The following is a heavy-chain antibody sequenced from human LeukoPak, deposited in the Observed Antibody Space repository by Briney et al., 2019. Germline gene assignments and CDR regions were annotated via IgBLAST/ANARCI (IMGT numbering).Heavy chain of an antibody. V-gene: IGHV4-34*01. CDR3: ARGANNVLLWFGELLPRRYYFDY. Sequence: SETLSLTCAVYGGSFSGYYWRWIRQPPGKGLEWIGEINHSGSTNYNPPLKSRVTISVDTSKNQFSLKLSSVTAADTAVYYCARGANNVLLWFGELLPRRYYFDYWGQGTLVTVSS. J-gene: IGHJ4*02. D-gene: IGHD3-10*01. CDR2: INHSGST. CDR1: GGSFSGYY.